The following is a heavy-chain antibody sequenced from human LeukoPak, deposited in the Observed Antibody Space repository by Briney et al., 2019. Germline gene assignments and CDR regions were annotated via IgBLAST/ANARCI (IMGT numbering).Heavy chain of an antibody. CDR3: ARGLGTRFDP. D-gene: IGHD3-16*01. J-gene: IGHJ5*02. CDR1: GFTFSSYD. V-gene: IGHV3-13*01. Sequence: PGGSLRLACAASGFTFSSYDMRWVRQGTGEGLEWVSAIGTAGDTYYPGSVRGRFTMSRENAKNSVYLQMNSLRVEDTAVYYCARGLGTRFDPWGQGTLVTVSS. CDR2: IGTAGDT.